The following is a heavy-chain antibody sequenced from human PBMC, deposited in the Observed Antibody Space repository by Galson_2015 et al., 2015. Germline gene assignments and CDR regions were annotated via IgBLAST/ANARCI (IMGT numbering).Heavy chain of an antibody. V-gene: IGHV1-69*13. CDR1: GGTFSSYA. CDR3: ASSDTAMVTGGFDY. J-gene: IGHJ4*02. Sequence: SVKVSCKASGGTFSSYAISWVRQAPGQGLEWMGGIIPIFGTANYAQKFQGRVTITADESTSTAYMELSSLRSEDTAVYYCASSDTAMVTGGFDYWGQGTLVTVSS. CDR2: IIPIFGTA. D-gene: IGHD5-18*01.